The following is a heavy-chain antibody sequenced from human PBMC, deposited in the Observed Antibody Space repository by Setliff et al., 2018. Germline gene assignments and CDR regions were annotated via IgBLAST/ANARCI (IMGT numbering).Heavy chain of an antibody. J-gene: IGHJ3*02. CDR3: ARKGISALSGALDM. D-gene: IGHD1-26*01. CDR2: IYTSGST. V-gene: IGHV4-4*07. Sequence: LSLTCTVSGGSISNYYWSWIRQPAGKGLEWIGRIYTSGSTNYNPSLKSRVTMSVDTSKNQFSLKLSSVTAADTAVYYCARKGISALSGALDMWGQGTMVTVSS. CDR1: GGSISNYY.